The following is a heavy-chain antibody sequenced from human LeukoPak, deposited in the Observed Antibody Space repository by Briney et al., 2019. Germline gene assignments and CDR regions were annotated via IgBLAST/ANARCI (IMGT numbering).Heavy chain of an antibody. J-gene: IGHJ3*02. Sequence: PSETLSLTCTVSGGSISSYYWSWIRQPPGKGLGWVGYIYYSGSTNYNPSLKSRVTISVDTSKNQFSLKLSSVTAADTAVYYCARSPRYGDGAFDIWGQGTMVTVSS. D-gene: IGHD4-17*01. V-gene: IGHV4-59*01. CDR2: IYYSGST. CDR1: GGSISSYY. CDR3: ARSPRYGDGAFDI.